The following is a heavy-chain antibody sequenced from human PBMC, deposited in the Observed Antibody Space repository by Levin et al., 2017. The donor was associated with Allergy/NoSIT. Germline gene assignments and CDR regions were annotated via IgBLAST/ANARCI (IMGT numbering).Heavy chain of an antibody. CDR2: IYHSGST. V-gene: IGHV4-4*02. CDR3: ARDVAVYILTGYPYWYFDL. Sequence: PSETLSLTCAVSGGSISSSNWWSWVRQPPGKGLEWIGEIYHSGSTNYNPSLKSRVTISVDKSKNQFSLKLSSVTAADTAVYYCARDVAVYILTGYPYWYFDLWGRGTLVTVSS. CDR1: GGSISSSNW. D-gene: IGHD3-9*01. J-gene: IGHJ2*01.